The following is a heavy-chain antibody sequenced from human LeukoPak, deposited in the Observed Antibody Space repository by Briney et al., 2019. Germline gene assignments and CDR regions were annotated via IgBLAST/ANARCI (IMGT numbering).Heavy chain of an antibody. J-gene: IGHJ4*02. CDR1: GFTFSRYA. V-gene: IGHV3-23*01. Sequence: GGSLRLSCAACGFTFSRYAMRWVREATGRGVEGVSAISVSARSTYSAPSVKGRFTISRDNSKNTLYLQMNSLRAEDTAVYYCAKDESSSCSFDYWGQGTLVTVSS. D-gene: IGHD6-13*01. CDR2: ISVSARST. CDR3: AKDESSSCSFDY.